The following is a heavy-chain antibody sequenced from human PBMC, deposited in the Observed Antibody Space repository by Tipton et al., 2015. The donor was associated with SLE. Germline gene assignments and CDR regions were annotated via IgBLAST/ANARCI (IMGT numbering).Heavy chain of an antibody. Sequence: TLSLTCAVYGGSFSGYYWSWIRQPPGKGLEWIGEINHSGSTNYNPSLKSRVTISVDTSKNQFSLKLSSVTAADTAVYYCARGWAARLLWFGESKGHFDYWGQGTLVTVFS. V-gene: IGHV4-34*01. CDR1: GGSFSGYY. D-gene: IGHD3-10*01. J-gene: IGHJ4*02. CDR2: INHSGST. CDR3: ARGWAARLLWFGESKGHFDY.